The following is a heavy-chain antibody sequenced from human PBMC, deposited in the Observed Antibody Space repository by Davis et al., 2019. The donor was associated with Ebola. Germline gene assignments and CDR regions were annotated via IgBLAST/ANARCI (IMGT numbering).Heavy chain of an antibody. D-gene: IGHD3-3*01. V-gene: IGHV1-18*04. CDR2: ISAYNGNT. Sequence: ASVKVSCKASGYTFNSYVISWVRQAPGQGLEWMGWISAYNGNTNYAQKLQGRVTMTRDTSISTAYMELSRLRSDDTAVYYCARDRREIFGVVYLRGGFDYWGQGTLVTVSS. CDR1: GYTFNSYV. CDR3: ARDRREIFGVVYLRGGFDY. J-gene: IGHJ4*02.